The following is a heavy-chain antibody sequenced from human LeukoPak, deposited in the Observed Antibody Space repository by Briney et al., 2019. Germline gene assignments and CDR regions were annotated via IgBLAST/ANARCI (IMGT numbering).Heavy chain of an antibody. CDR3: ARRRGYSYDY. D-gene: IGHD5-18*01. Sequence: PSETLSLTCTVSGGSISSYYWSWIRQPPGKGLEWIGYTYYSGSTTYNPSLKSRVTISVDTSKNQFSLKLSSVTAADTAVYYCARRRGYSYDYWGQGTLVTVSS. J-gene: IGHJ4*02. V-gene: IGHV4-59*01. CDR2: TYYSGST. CDR1: GGSISSYY.